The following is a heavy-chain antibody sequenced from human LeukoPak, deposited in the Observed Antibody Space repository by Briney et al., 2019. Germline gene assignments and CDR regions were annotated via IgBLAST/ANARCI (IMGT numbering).Heavy chain of an antibody. Sequence: SQTLSLTCAISGDSVSSNNGAWNWIRQSPSRGLEWLGRTYYRSKWYDDYAESMKGRITISPDTSKNQLSLHVYAVTPEDTAVYYCARDVGTSGWHTFDYWGQGTLVTVSS. CDR1: GDSVSSNNGA. CDR3: ARDVGTSGWHTFDY. CDR2: TYYRSKWYD. V-gene: IGHV6-1*01. D-gene: IGHD6-19*01. J-gene: IGHJ4*02.